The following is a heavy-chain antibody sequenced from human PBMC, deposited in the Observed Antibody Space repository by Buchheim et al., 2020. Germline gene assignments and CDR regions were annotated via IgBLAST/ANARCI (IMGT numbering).Heavy chain of an antibody. CDR1: GFTFSGSA. CDR2: IRSKANSYAT. V-gene: IGHV3-73*01. CDR3: AYCSSTSCPGRVTYGMDV. J-gene: IGHJ6*02. D-gene: IGHD2-2*01. Sequence: VQLVESGGGLVQPGGSLKLSCAASGFTFSGSAMHWVRQASGKGLEWVGRIRSKANSYATAYAASVKGRFTISRDDSKNTAYLQMNSLKTEDTAVYYCAYCSSTSCPGRVTYGMDVWGQGTT.